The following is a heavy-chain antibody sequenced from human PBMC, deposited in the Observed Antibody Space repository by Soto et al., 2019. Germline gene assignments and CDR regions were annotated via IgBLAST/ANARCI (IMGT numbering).Heavy chain of an antibody. D-gene: IGHD1-20*01. Sequence: QVQLVQSGAEVKKPGSSVKVSCKASGGTFSSYAISWVRQAPGQGLEWMGGIIPIFGTANYAQKFQGRVTITADESTSTAYMELSSLRSEDTAVYYCARGGLGITGTKDAFDIWGQGTMVTVSS. CDR1: GGTFSSYA. CDR3: ARGGLGITGTKDAFDI. CDR2: IIPIFGTA. J-gene: IGHJ3*02. V-gene: IGHV1-69*12.